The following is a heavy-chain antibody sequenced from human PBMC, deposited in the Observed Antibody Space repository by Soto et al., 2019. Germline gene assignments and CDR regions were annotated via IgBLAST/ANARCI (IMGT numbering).Heavy chain of an antibody. J-gene: IGHJ6*02. D-gene: IGHD1-1*01. V-gene: IGHV1-2*04. CDR3: ARVQLERPYYYGMDV. CDR2: INPNSGGT. Sequence: ASVKVSCKASGYTFTGYYMHWVRQAPGQGLEWMGWINPNSGGTNYAQKFQGWVTMTRDTSISTAYMELSRLRSDDTAVYYCARVQLERPYYYGMDVWGQGTTVTVSS. CDR1: GYTFTGYY.